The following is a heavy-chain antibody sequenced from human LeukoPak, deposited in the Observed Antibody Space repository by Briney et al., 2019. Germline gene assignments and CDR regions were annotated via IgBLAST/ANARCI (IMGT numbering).Heavy chain of an antibody. Sequence: KFQGRVTITRDTSASTAYMELSSLRSEDTAVYYCARDQSGSYLYYSDYWGQGTLVTVSS. J-gene: IGHJ4*02. V-gene: IGHV1-3*01. CDR3: ARDQSGSYLYYSDY. D-gene: IGHD1-26*01.